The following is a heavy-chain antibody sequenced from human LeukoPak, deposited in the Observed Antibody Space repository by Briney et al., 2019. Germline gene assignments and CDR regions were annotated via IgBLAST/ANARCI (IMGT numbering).Heavy chain of an antibody. CDR2: NNHSGST. CDR3: ARVSGYDTALSGDAFDI. D-gene: IGHD3-9*01. CDR1: GGSFSGYY. J-gene: IGHJ3*02. Sequence: SETLSLTCAVYGGSFSGYYWSWIRQPPGKGLEWIGENNHSGSTNYNPSLKSRVTISVDKSKNQFSLKLSSVTAADTAVYYCARVSGYDTALSGDAFDIWGQGTMVTVSS. V-gene: IGHV4-34*01.